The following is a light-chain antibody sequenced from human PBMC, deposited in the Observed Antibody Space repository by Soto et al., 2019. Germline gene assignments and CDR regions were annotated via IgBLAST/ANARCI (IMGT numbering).Light chain of an antibody. CDR1: SSDVGGDNY. J-gene: IGLJ1*01. CDR2: EVS. CDR3: SSYAGSKTFDV. V-gene: IGLV2-8*01. Sequence: QSALTQPPSASGSPGQSVTISCTGTSSDVGGDNYVSWYQQHPGKAPRLMIYEVSKRPSGVPDRFSGSKSGNTASLTVSGLQAEDEADYYCSSYAGSKTFDVFGTGTKLTVL.